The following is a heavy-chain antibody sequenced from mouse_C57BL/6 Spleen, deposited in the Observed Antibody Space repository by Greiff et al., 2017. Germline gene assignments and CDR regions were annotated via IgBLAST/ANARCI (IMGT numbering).Heavy chain of an antibody. J-gene: IGHJ4*01. V-gene: IGHV5-17*01. Sequence: EVQLVESGGGLVKPGGSLKLSCAASGFTFSDYGMHWVRQAPEKGLEWVAYISSGSSTIYYADTVKGRFTISRDNAKNTLFLQMTSLRSEDTAMYYCARRTYGYDPGYAMDYWGQGTSVTVSS. CDR2: ISSGSSTI. CDR1: GFTFSDYG. CDR3: ARRTYGYDPGYAMDY. D-gene: IGHD2-2*01.